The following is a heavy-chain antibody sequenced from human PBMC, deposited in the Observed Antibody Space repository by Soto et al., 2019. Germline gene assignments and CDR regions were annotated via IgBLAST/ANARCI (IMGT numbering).Heavy chain of an antibody. CDR2: IFYTGST. J-gene: IGHJ4*01. D-gene: IGHD6-13*01. CDR1: GNSISTGAYY. Sequence: QVQLQASGPRLVKPSQTLSLTCNVSGNSISTGAYYWSWIRQHPGKGLEWIGHIFYTGSTHYSPSLKSRVTISVDTSKNQFSLRLNSVTAADTAVYYCAREGISAAPQAGFDAWGHGTLVTVSS. CDR3: AREGISAAPQAGFDA. V-gene: IGHV4-31*03.